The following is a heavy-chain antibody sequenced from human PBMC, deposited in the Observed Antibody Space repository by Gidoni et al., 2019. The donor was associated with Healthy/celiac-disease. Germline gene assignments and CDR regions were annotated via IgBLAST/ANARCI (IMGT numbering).Heavy chain of an antibody. D-gene: IGHD4-17*01. CDR1: GFTFSSYG. Sequence: QVQLVESGGGVVQPGRSLRLSCAASGFTFSSYGMHWVRQAPGKGLEWVAVISYDGSNKYYADSVKGRFTISRDNSKNTLYLQMNSLRAEDTAVYYCANDRSTTRYYYYYGMDVWGQGTTVTVSS. CDR2: ISYDGSNK. CDR3: ANDRSTTRYYYYYGMDV. V-gene: IGHV3-30*18. J-gene: IGHJ6*02.